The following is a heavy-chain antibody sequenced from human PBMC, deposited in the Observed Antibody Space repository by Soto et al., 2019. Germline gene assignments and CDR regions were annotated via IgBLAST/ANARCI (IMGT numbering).Heavy chain of an antibody. Sequence: KASETLSLTCTVPGGSISSSSSYWGWIRQPPGKGLEWVGSIYYLGNTYYNPSLGGRVSISVDKSKNQFSLKLNSVTAADTAVYYCARQFKFGELLDNNNWLDPWGQGTLVTVSS. CDR1: GGSISSSSSY. CDR2: IYYLGNT. CDR3: ARQFKFGELLDNNNWLDP. D-gene: IGHD3-10*01. V-gene: IGHV4-39*01. J-gene: IGHJ5*02.